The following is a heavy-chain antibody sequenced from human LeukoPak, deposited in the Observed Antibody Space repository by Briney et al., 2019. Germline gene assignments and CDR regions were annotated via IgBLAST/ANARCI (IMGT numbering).Heavy chain of an antibody. V-gene: IGHV3-66*01. CDR1: GFTVSSNY. Sequence: GGSLRLSCAASGFTVSSNYMSWVRQAPGKGLEWVSVIYSGGSTYYADSVKGRFTISRDNSKNTLYLQMNSLRAEDTAVYYCARDPSSSSSPSELVGATGDYWGQGTLVTVSS. D-gene: IGHD1-26*01. J-gene: IGHJ4*02. CDR2: IYSGGST. CDR3: ARDPSSSSSPSELVGATGDY.